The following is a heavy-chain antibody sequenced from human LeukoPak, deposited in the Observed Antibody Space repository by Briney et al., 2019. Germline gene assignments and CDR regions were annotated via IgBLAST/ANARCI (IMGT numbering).Heavy chain of an antibody. J-gene: IGHJ4*02. CDR1: GFTFSSCS. D-gene: IGHD3-22*01. V-gene: IGHV3-48*04. CDR3: ARDYDRSGYYIDLDY. Sequence: GSLRLSCAASGFTFSSCSVNWVRQDPGKGLEWVSYISGSSSSIKYADSVKGRFTISRDNAKNSLYLQMNSLRAEDTAVYYCARDYDRSGYYIDLDYWGQGTLVTVSS. CDR2: ISGSSSSI.